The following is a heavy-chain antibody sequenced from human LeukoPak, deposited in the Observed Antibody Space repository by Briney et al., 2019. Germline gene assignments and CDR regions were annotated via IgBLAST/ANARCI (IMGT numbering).Heavy chain of an antibody. CDR3: ARMDLDGGDSIGFDS. CDR1: GYTFTGFF. Sequence: ASVKVSCMASGYTFTGFFMHWVRQAPGQGLEWMGWINPNIGDAYYAQKFQGRVTMTRDRSFNTAYMELSRLTSDDTAVYYCARMDLDGGDSIGFDSWGQGTLVTVSS. CDR2: INPNIGDA. V-gene: IGHV1-2*02. D-gene: IGHD2-21*02. J-gene: IGHJ5*01.